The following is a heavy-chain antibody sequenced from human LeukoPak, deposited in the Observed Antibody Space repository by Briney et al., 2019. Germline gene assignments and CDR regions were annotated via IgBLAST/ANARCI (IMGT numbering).Heavy chain of an antibody. CDR3: ARGRYYYDTSGYYPDY. CDR1: GFTFSSYW. CDR2: INSDGSTT. D-gene: IGHD3-22*01. Sequence: GGSLRLSCAASGFTFSSYWMHWIRQAPGKGLVWVSRINSDGSTTSYADSVKGRFTISRDNAKNPLYLQMNSLRAEDTAVYYCARGRYYYDTSGYYPDYWGQGTLVTVSS. J-gene: IGHJ4*02. V-gene: IGHV3-74*01.